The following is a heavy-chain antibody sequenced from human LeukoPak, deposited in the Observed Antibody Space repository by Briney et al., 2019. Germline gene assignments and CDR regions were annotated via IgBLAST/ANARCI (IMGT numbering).Heavy chain of an antibody. Sequence: GGSLRLSCAASGFTFSTSAMSWVRQAPGKGLEWVSAISGSGGSTYYADSVKGRFTISRDNSKNTLYLQMNSLRAEDTAVYYYAKDPSTGKVYFGYWGQGTLVTVSS. J-gene: IGHJ4*02. CDR2: ISGSGGST. V-gene: IGHV3-23*01. CDR3: AKDPSTGKVYFGY. CDR1: GFTFSTSA.